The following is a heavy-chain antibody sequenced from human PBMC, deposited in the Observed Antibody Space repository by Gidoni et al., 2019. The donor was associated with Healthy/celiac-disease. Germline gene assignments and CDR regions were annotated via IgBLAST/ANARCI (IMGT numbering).Heavy chain of an antibody. V-gene: IGHV1-18*01. CDR2: ISAYNGNT. D-gene: IGHD5-18*01. CDR1: GDTFTGLC. J-gene: IGHJ4*02. CDR3: ARLGYSYGWAGGLSDY. Sequence: QVQLVQSGAEVKKPGASVKVSCTASGDTFTGLCISWVRQAPGQGLEWMGWISAYNGNTNYAQKLQGRVTMTTDTSTSTAYMELRSLRSDDTAVYYCARLGYSYGWAGGLSDYWGQGTLVTVSS.